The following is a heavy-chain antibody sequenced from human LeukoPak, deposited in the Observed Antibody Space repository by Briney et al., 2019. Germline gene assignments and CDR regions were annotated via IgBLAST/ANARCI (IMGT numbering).Heavy chain of an antibody. CDR1: GYTFTSYY. CDR3: ARDLGGYCSSTSCYRAAVY. Sequence: ASVKVSCKASGYTFTSYYMHWVRQAPGQGLEWMGIINPSGGSTSYAQKLQGRVTMTRDTSTSTVYMELSSLRSEDTAVYYCARDLGGYCSSTSCYRAAVYWGQGTLVTVSS. V-gene: IGHV1-46*01. J-gene: IGHJ4*02. D-gene: IGHD2-2*02. CDR2: INPSGGST.